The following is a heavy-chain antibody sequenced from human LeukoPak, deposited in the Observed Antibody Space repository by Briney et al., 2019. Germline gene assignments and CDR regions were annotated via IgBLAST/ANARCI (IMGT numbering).Heavy chain of an antibody. V-gene: IGHV4-34*01. CDR2: INHSGST. Sequence: ASETLSLTCAVYGGPFSGYYWSWIRQPPGKGLEWIGEINHSGSTNYNPSLKSRVTISVDTSKNQFSLKLSSVTAADTAVYYCARGRGIAARPGLFDYWGQGTLVTVSS. CDR1: GGPFSGYY. CDR3: ARGRGIAARPGLFDY. D-gene: IGHD6-6*01. J-gene: IGHJ4*02.